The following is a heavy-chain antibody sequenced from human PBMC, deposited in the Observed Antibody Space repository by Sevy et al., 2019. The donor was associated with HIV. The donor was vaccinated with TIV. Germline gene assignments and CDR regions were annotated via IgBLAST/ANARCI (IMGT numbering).Heavy chain of an antibody. CDR3: ARAGGSWALRY. CDR1: GFIFSDYY. D-gene: IGHD1-26*01. CDR2: ISGSGNTI. J-gene: IGHJ4*02. Sequence: GGSLRLTCAASGFIFSDYYMSWIRQAPGKGLEWVSYISGSGNTIYYTDSVKDRFTISRDNAKDSLYLQMNSLRAEDTAVYYCARAGGSWALRYWAQGSLVTVSS. V-gene: IGHV3-11*01.